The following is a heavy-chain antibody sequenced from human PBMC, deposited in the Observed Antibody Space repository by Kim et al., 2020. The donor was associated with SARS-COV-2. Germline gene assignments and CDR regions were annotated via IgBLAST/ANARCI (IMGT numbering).Heavy chain of an antibody. D-gene: IGHD6-25*01. CDR1: AYTFSTYG. CDR2: VNPNNGNT. V-gene: IGHV1-18*04. Sequence: ASVKVSCKTFAYTFSTYGITWMRQAPGQGLEFMGWVNPNNGNTEYVQKFEGRVTMTTDIFTRTAYMHLWSLTYDDTVVYYCARGSAWPKIDYWGQGTLVTVSS. J-gene: IGHJ4*02. CDR3: ARGSAWPKIDY.